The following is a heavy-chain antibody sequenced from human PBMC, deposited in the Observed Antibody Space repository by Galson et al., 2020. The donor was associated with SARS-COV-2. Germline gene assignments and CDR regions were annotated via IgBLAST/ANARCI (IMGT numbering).Heavy chain of an antibody. CDR2: IYYSGST. J-gene: IGHJ5*02. CDR1: GGSISSYY. V-gene: IGHV4-59*01. CDR3: ARGFDD. Sequence: ETSETLSLTCTVPGGSISSYYWSWLRQPPGKGLEWLGYIYYSGSTNYNPSLKSRVTISADTSKNQFSLKLSSVTAADTAVYYCARGFDDWGQGTLVTVSS.